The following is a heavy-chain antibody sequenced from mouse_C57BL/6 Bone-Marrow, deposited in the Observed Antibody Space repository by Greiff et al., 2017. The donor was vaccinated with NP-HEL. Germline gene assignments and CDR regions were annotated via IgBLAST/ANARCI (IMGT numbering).Heavy chain of an antibody. D-gene: IGHD2-3*01. J-gene: IGHJ3*01. CDR1: GYAFSSSW. CDR3: ARRWLLEFAY. Sequence: QVHVKQSGPELVKPGASVKISCKASGYAFSSSWMNWVKQRPGKGLEWIGRIYPGDGDTNYNGKFKGKATLTADKSSSTAYMQLSSLTSEDSAVYFCARRWLLEFAYWGQGTLVTVSA. CDR2: IYPGDGDT. V-gene: IGHV1-82*01.